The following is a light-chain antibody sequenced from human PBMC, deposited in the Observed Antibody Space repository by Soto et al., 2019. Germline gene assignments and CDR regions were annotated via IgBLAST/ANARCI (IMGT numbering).Light chain of an antibody. CDR2: GNT. CDR1: SSNIGADFA. CDR3: QSYDSSLSAPYV. J-gene: IGLJ1*01. Sequence: SGLAQPPSVSGAPGRRVTISCTGSSSNIGADFAVHWYQQLPGTAPKLLIYGNTNRPSGVPDRFSGSRSGTSASLAITGLQAEDEADYYCQSYDSSLSAPYVFGAGTKVTVL. V-gene: IGLV1-40*01.